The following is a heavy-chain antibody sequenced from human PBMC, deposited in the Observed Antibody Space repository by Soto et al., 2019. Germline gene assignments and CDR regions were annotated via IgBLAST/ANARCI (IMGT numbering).Heavy chain of an antibody. CDR2: ISAYNGNT. CDR3: ARGRYCSSISCSLGVEFDS. CDR1: GYTFTSYG. Sequence: ASVKVSCKASGYTFTSYGISWVRQAPGQGLEWMGWISAYNGNTNYAQKLQGRVTMTTDTSTSTAYMELRSLRSDDTAVYYCARGRYCSSISCSLGVEFDSWGQGTLVTVSS. D-gene: IGHD2-2*01. V-gene: IGHV1-18*01. J-gene: IGHJ4*02.